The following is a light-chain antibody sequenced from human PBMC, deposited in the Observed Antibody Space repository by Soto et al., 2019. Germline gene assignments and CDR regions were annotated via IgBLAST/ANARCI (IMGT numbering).Light chain of an antibody. CDR2: GAS. V-gene: IGKV3-15*01. J-gene: IGKJ2*01. CDR3: QQYNNWPPYT. Sequence: EIVMTQSPATLSVSPGERATLSCRASQSVRSNLAWYQQKPGQAPRLLIYGASTRATGIPARFSGSGSGTEFTLTIRSLQSEDFAVYYCQQYNNWPPYTFGQGTKLEIK. CDR1: QSVRSN.